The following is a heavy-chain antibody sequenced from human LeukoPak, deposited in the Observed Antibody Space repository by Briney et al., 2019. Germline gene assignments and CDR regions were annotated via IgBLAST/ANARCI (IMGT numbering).Heavy chain of an antibody. V-gene: IGHV4-31*03. Sequence: SETLSLTCTVSGGSISSGGYYWSWIRRHPGKGLEWIGYIYYSGSTYYNPSLKSRVTISVDTSKNQFSLKLSSVTAADTAVYYCARVNWPDAFDIWGQGTMVTASS. CDR3: ARVNWPDAFDI. CDR2: IYYSGST. D-gene: IGHD1-1*01. CDR1: GGSISSGGYY. J-gene: IGHJ3*02.